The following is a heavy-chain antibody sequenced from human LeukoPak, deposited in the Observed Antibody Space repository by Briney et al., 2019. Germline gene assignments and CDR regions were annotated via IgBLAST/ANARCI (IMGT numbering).Heavy chain of an antibody. J-gene: IGHJ4*02. CDR2: IYYSGST. V-gene: IGHV4-59*01. CDR3: ARGGDYGDLRYFDY. CDR1: SGSISSYY. Sequence: PSETLSLTCTVSSGSISSYYWSWIRQPPGKGLEWIGYIYYSGSTNYNPSLKSRVTFSVDTSKNQFSLKLNSVTAADTAVYYCARGGDYGDLRYFDYWGQGTLVTVSS. D-gene: IGHD4-17*01.